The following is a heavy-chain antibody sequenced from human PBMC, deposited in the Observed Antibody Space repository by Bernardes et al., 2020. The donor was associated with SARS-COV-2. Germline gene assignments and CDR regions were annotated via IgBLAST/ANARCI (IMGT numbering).Heavy chain of an antibody. CDR2: VSWDGSNT. J-gene: IGHJ3*01. Sequence: GGSLRLSCAASGFTFEDYTMHWVRQVPGKGLEWVSLVSWDGSNTNYADSVKGRFIISRDSSRNTLHLQMNSLRKEDTALYYCATERQSLPIFGVGHDAFDFWGQGTMVTVSS. V-gene: IGHV3-43*01. CDR1: GFTFEDYT. CDR3: ATERQSLPIFGVGHDAFDF. D-gene: IGHD3-3*01.